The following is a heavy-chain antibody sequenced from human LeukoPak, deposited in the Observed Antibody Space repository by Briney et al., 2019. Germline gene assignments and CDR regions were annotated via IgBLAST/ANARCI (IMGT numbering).Heavy chain of an antibody. CDR3: AGLGTGSGWYWWFDP. D-gene: IGHD6-19*01. V-gene: IGHV1-18*01. CDR2: ISGNNGNT. J-gene: IGHJ5*02. Sequence: ASVTVSCKASGYTFTSYGIIWVRQAPAQGLEWMGWISGNNGNTNYVQKLRGRVTMTTDTSTSAAYIELRSLRSDDTAVYYCAGLGTGSGWYWWFDPWGQGTQVTVSS. CDR1: GYTFTSYG.